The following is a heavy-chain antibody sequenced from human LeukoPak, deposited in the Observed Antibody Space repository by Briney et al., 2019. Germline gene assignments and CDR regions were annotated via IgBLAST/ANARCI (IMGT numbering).Heavy chain of an antibody. D-gene: IGHD6-19*01. V-gene: IGHV3-53*01. CDR2: IYSGGST. CDR3: AASSGYDY. Sequence: PGGTLRLSCAASGFTFSSYGMSWVRQAPGKGLEWVSVIYSGGSTYYADSVKGRFTTSRDNSKNTLYLQMNSLRAEDTAVYYCAASSGYDYWGQGTLVTVSS. J-gene: IGHJ4*02. CDR1: GFTFSSYG.